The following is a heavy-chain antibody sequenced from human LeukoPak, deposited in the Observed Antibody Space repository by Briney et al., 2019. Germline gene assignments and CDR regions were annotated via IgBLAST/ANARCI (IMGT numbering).Heavy chain of an antibody. D-gene: IGHD1-7*01. CDR1: GFTVTNDY. J-gene: IGHJ4*02. CDR2: ISGSGGST. CDR3: ATAGNYRFDY. Sequence: GGSLRLSCAVSGFTVTNDYMNWVRQAPGKGLEWVSGISGSGGSTYYADSVKGRFTISRDNSKNTLYLQMNSLRAEDTAVYYCATAGNYRFDYWGQGTLVTVSS. V-gene: IGHV3-23*01.